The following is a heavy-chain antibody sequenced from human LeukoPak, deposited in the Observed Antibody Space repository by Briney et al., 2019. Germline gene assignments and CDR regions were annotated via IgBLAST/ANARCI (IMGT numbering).Heavy chain of an antibody. V-gene: IGHV4-4*02. J-gene: IGHJ4*02. Sequence: GSLRLSCAASGFTVSSNYMSWVRQPPGKGLEWIGEIYHTGNTNYNPSLKSRVTISVDKSKNQFSLKLSSVTAADTAVYYCATETYYDSSGPHFDYWGQGTLVTVSS. CDR2: IYHTGNT. D-gene: IGHD3-22*01. CDR3: ATETYYDSSGPHFDY. CDR1: GFTVSSNY.